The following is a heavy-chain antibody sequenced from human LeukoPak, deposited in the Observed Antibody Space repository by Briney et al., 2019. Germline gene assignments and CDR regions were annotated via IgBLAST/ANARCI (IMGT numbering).Heavy chain of an antibody. D-gene: IGHD6-6*01. CDR2: IYHSGST. CDR1: GGSLSSGGYY. CDR3: ARLGTSVAARRRYFQH. J-gene: IGHJ1*01. Sequence: SETLSLTCTVSGGSLSSGGYYWSWIRQPPGKALAWLGYIYHSGSTYYNPSLKSRVTISVDTSKNQFSLKLSSVTAADTAVYYCARLGTSVAARRRYFQHWGQGTLVTVSS. V-gene: IGHV4-30-2*01.